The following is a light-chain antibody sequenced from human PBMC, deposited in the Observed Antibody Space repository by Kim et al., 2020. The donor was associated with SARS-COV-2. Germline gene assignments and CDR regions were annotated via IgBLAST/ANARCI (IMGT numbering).Light chain of an antibody. CDR1: QSISSW. CDR3: QQYNSPGT. CDR2: DAS. Sequence: SASVGDRVTITCRASQSISSWLAWYQQKPGKAPKLLIYDASSLESGVPSRFSGSGSGTEFTLTISSLQPDDFATYYCQQYNSPGTFGPGTKVDIK. J-gene: IGKJ3*01. V-gene: IGKV1-5*01.